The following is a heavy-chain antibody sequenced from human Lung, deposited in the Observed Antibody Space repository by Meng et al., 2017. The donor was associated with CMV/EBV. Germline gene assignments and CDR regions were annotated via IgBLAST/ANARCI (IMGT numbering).Heavy chain of an antibody. CDR1: GFTFSDYY. J-gene: IGHJ6*02. D-gene: IGHD3-3*01. Sequence: GESXKISXAASGFTFSDYYMTWVRRAPGKGLEWISYISSSGDIILYADSVKGRFTISRDNAEKSLYLQMNSLRAEDTALYFCARCKIYDFSFYGMDVWGQGXTVTVSS. V-gene: IGHV3-11*04. CDR2: ISSSGDII. CDR3: ARCKIYDFSFYGMDV.